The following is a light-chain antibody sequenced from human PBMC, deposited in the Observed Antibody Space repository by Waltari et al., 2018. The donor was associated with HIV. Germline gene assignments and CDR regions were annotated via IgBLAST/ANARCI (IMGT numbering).Light chain of an antibody. Sequence: PASVSGSPGQPITIPCTGVASDIYKDVPWYPHRPGEAPKVLIYEVTNRPSGVSHRLSGSKAGNTASLTISGLQSEDEADYFCTSYISSATPEFGGGTRLTVL. J-gene: IGLJ3*02. CDR2: EVT. CDR1: ASDIYKD. V-gene: IGLV2-14*01. CDR3: TSYISSATPE.